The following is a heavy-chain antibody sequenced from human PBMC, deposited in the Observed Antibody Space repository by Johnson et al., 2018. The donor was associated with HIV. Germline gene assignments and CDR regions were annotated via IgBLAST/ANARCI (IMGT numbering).Heavy chain of an antibody. CDR1: GFTFSSYW. V-gene: IGHV3-20*04. CDR3: ARAGASSGRPDVFDI. D-gene: IGHD3-10*01. CDR2: INWNSGST. Sequence: VQLVESGGDLVKPGGSLRFSCAASGFTFSSYWMSWVCQAPGKGLEWVSDINWNSGSTGYADSVKGRFTISRDNSKNTLYLQMNSLRAEDTAVYYCARAGASSGRPDVFDIWGQGTMVTVSS. J-gene: IGHJ3*02.